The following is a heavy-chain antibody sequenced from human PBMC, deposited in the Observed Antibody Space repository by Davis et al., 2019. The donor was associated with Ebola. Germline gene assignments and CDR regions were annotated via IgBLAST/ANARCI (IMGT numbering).Heavy chain of an antibody. Sequence: PSETLSLTCAVYGGSFSGYYWSWIRQPPGKGLEWIGEINHSGSTNYNPSLKSRVTISVDTSKNQFSLKLSSVTAADTAVYYCARGVYGSGSYYNGFDPWGQGTLVTVSS. J-gene: IGHJ5*02. CDR1: GGSFSGYY. CDR2: INHSGST. V-gene: IGHV4-34*01. D-gene: IGHD3-10*01. CDR3: ARGVYGSGSYYNGFDP.